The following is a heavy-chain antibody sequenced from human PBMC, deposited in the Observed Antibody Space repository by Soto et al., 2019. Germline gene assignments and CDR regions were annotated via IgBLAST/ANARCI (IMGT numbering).Heavy chain of an antibody. CDR3: ARQLNDYGGQGYYYGMDV. V-gene: IGHV3-33*01. D-gene: IGHD4-17*01. CDR1: GFTFSSYG. Sequence: GGSLRLSCAASGFTFSSYGMHWVRQAPGKGLEWVAVIWYDGSNKYYADSVKGRFTISRDNSKNTLYLQMNSLRAEDTAVYYCARQLNDYGGQGYYYGMDVWGQGTTVTVSS. CDR2: IWYDGSNK. J-gene: IGHJ6*02.